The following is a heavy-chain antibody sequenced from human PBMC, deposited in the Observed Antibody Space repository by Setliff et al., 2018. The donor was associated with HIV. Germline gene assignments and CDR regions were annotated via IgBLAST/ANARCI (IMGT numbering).Heavy chain of an antibody. J-gene: IGHJ5*01. CDR1: GGSFTAYY. CDR3: ARGAYRFDS. D-gene: IGHD2-2*01. CDR2: IHHGGST. V-gene: IGHV4-34*01. Sequence: SETLSLTCAVYGGSFTAYYWTWIRQPPGKGLEWIGEIHHGGSTNYMLSLKNRVTISVDTPKNQFSLTLRSLTAADTAVYYCARGAYRFDSWGQGNLVTVSS.